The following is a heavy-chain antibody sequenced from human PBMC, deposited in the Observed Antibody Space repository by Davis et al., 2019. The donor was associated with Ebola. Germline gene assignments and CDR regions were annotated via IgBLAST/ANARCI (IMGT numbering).Heavy chain of an antibody. CDR1: GYISTCYW. D-gene: IGHD3-16*01. J-gene: IGHJ5*02. CDR3: AAGRIGGVMTSPLDP. Sequence: GESLKISCKVSGYISTCYWIAWVRQTPGKGLEWMGSIDPADSETRYRPSLQGQVSISADRSITTAYLQLSSLKASDSATYYCAAGRIGGVMTSPLDPWGQGTLVTVSS. V-gene: IGHV5-51*01. CDR2: IDPADSET.